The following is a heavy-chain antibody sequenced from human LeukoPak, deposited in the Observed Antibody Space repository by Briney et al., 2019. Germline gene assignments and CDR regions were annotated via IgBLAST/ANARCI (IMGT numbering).Heavy chain of an antibody. J-gene: IGHJ4*02. Sequence: GGSLRLSCAASGFTFSSYSMSWVRQAPGKGLEWVSAISGSGGSTYYADSVKGRFTISRDNSKNTLYLQMNSLRAEDTAVYYCAKDDYYGSGSYLHWGQGTLVTVSS. D-gene: IGHD3-10*01. CDR2: ISGSGGST. V-gene: IGHV3-23*01. CDR3: AKDDYYGSGSYLH. CDR1: GFTFSSYS.